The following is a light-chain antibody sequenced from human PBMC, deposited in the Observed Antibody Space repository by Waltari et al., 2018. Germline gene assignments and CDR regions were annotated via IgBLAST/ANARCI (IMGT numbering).Light chain of an antibody. CDR2: DAS. J-gene: IGKJ5*01. CDR3: QQRSKWPPSIT. CDR1: QSVSSY. V-gene: IGKV3-11*01. Sequence: EIVLTQSPATLSLSPGERATLSCRASQSVSSYLAWYQQQTGQAPRLLIYDASNRATGIPARFSGSGSGTDFTLSISSLEPEDFAVYYCQQRSKWPPSITFGQGTRLEIK.